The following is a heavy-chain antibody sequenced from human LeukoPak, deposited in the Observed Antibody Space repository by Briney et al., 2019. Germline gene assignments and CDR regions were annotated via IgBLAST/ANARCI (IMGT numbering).Heavy chain of an antibody. CDR2: IHWNDDK. CDR3: AHRLGQWLHTPFDP. V-gene: IGHV2-5*01. Sequence: SGPTLVNPTQTLTLTCTFSGFSLSTSGVGVGWIRQPPGKALEWLAVIHWNDDKRYSPSLKSRLTITKDTSKNQVVLTMTNMDPVDTGTYYCAHRLGQWLHTPFDPWGQGTLVTVSS. D-gene: IGHD6-19*01. J-gene: IGHJ5*01. CDR1: GFSLSTSGVG.